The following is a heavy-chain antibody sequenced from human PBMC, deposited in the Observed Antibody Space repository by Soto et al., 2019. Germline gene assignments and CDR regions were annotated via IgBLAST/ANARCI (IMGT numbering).Heavy chain of an antibody. V-gene: IGHV3-30-3*01. CDR2: ISYDGSNK. CDR1: GFTFSSYA. Sequence: QVQLVESGGGVVQPGRSLRLSCAASGFTFSSYAMHWVRQAPGKGLEWVAVISYDGSNKYYADSVKGRFTISRDNSKNTLYLQMNSLRAEDTAVYYCARENYDILTDADAFDIWGQGTMVTVSS. CDR3: ARENYDILTDADAFDI. J-gene: IGHJ3*02. D-gene: IGHD3-9*01.